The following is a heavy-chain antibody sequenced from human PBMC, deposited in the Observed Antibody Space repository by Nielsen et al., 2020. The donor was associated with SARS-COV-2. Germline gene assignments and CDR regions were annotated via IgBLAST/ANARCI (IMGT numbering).Heavy chain of an antibody. CDR3: AREGSITIFGVVIIGRFDP. Sequence: WIRQPPGKGLEWIGSIYYSGSTYYNPSLKSRVTISVDTSKNQFSLKLSSVTAADTAVYYCAREGSITIFGVVIIGRFDPWGQGTLVTVSS. CDR2: IYYSGST. J-gene: IGHJ5*02. D-gene: IGHD3-3*01. V-gene: IGHV4-39*07.